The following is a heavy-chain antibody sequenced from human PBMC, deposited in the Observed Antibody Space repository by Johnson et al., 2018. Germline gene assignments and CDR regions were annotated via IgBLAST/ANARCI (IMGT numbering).Heavy chain of an antibody. CDR2: ISASGGTT. Sequence: VQLVQSGGGLVQPGGSLRLSCAASGFTFNNYAMSWVLQAPGKGLEWVSGISASGGTTSYADSVKGRFTISRDNSKNTLFLQMNSLRAEDTAVYYCAKDYRIGLAGTGVSYDYWGQGTLVTVSS. V-gene: IGHV3-23*04. J-gene: IGHJ4*02. D-gene: IGHD6-19*01. CDR3: AKDYRIGLAGTGVSYDY. CDR1: GFTFNNYA.